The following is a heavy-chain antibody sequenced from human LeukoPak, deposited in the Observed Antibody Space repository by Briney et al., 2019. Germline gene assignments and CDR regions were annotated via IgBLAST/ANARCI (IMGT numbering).Heavy chain of an antibody. D-gene: IGHD1-26*01. CDR1: GGSFSGYY. V-gene: IGHV4-34*01. Sequence: SETLSLTCAVYGGSFSGYYWSWIRQPPGKGLEWIREINHSGSTNYNPSLKSRVTISVDTSKNQFSLKLSSVTAADTAVYYCARLGARSTDYWGQGTLVTVSS. CDR3: ARLGARSTDY. J-gene: IGHJ4*02. CDR2: INHSGST.